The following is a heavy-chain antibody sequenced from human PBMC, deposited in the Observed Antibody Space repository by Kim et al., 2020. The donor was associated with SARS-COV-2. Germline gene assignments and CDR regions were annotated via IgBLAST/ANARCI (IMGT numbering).Heavy chain of an antibody. Sequence: GGSLRLSCAASGFTFGDYAMHWVRQAPGKGLEWVSGISWNSGSIGYADSVKGRFTISRDNAKNSLYLQMNSLRAEDTALYYCAKDEGWGSSWDDAFDIWGQGTMVTVSS. J-gene: IGHJ3*02. CDR2: ISWNSGSI. CDR3: AKDEGWGSSWDDAFDI. V-gene: IGHV3-9*01. D-gene: IGHD6-13*01. CDR1: GFTFGDYA.